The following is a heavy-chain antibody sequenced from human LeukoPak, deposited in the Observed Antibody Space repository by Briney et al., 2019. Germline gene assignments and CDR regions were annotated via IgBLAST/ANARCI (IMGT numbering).Heavy chain of an antibody. J-gene: IGHJ4*02. CDR1: GFTFSSDS. CDR3: ARGEGDSGGNFVGDY. V-gene: IGHV3-21*01. D-gene: IGHD4-23*01. CDR2: ISSSSNYI. Sequence: PVGSLRLSCAASGFTFSSDSINCGRQAPGEGLWWGSGISSSSNYIYYADSVKGRFTLSRDNAKTSLWLQMNSLRAEDTAVYYCARGEGDSGGNFVGDYWGQGTLVTVSS.